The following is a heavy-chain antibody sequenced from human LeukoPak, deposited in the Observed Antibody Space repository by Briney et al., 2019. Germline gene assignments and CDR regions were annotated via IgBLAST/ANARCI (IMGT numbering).Heavy chain of an antibody. CDR2: ISSSSSYI. CDR1: GFTFSSYS. V-gene: IGHV3-21*01. D-gene: IGHD3-10*01. Sequence: GGSLRLSCAASGFTFSSYSMNWVRQAPGKGLEWVSSISSSSSYIYYADSVKGRFTISRDNSKNTLYLQMNSLRAEDTAVYYCATRGSYDAFDIWGQGTMVTVSS. J-gene: IGHJ3*02. CDR3: ATRGSYDAFDI.